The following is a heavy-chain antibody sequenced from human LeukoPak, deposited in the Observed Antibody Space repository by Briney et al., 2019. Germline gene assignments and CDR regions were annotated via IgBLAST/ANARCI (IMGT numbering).Heavy chain of an antibody. CDR1: GFTFSIYA. CDR3: ATDRASEGEQWLGYLSF. Sequence: GGSLRLSCAASGFTFSIYAMNWVRQAPGKGLEWVTVISSNGSNEYYADSVKGRFTISRDNSKNTLYLQMNSLRTEDTAVYYCATDRASEGEQWLGYLSFWGQGTLVAVSS. D-gene: IGHD6-19*01. V-gene: IGHV3-30*03. J-gene: IGHJ4*02. CDR2: ISSNGSNE.